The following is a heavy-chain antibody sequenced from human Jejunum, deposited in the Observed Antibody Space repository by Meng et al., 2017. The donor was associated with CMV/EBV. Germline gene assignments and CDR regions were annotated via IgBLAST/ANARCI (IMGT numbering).Heavy chain of an antibody. Sequence: DLKGSAPVLLRTSQTLSITCTASGASISSGDLCWSWIRQTPGKGLEYIGYIDNRGSTYYNPSLKSRVTMSMDTSKNQFSLKLTSVTAADTAVYYCARGYSSGWKYFHYWGQGTLVTVSS. J-gene: IGHJ4*02. CDR2: IDNRGST. V-gene: IGHV4-30-4*01. CDR3: ARGYSSGWKYFHY. D-gene: IGHD6-19*01. CDR1: GASISSGDLC.